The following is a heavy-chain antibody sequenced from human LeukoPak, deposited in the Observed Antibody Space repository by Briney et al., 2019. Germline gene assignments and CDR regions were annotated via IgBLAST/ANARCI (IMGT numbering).Heavy chain of an antibody. CDR2: MWYDGSNK. CDR3: ARDDQQLVSDAFDI. CDR1: GFTFSSYV. D-gene: IGHD6-13*01. V-gene: IGHV3-33*01. Sequence: QPGRSLRLSCAASGFTFSSYVMHWVRQAPGKGLDWVAVMWYDGSNKYYADSVKGRFTISRDNSKNTLYLQMNSLRAEDTAVYYCARDDQQLVSDAFDIWGQGTMVTVSS. J-gene: IGHJ3*02.